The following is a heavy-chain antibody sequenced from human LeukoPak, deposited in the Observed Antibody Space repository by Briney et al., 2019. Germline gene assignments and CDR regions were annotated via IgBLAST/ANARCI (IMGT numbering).Heavy chain of an antibody. CDR2: ISSSSSTI. V-gene: IGHV3-48*04. CDR3: ARILIVSSFQRIAAAGYWPSYGMAV. D-gene: IGHD6-13*01. CDR1: GFTFSYYS. J-gene: IGHJ6*02. Sequence: GGSLRLSCAASGFTFSYYSMNWVRQAPGKGLEWVSYISSSSSTISYADSVKGRFTISRDNAKNTLYLQMNSLRAEDTAVYYCARILIVSSFQRIAAAGYWPSYGMAVWGPGATVTVSS.